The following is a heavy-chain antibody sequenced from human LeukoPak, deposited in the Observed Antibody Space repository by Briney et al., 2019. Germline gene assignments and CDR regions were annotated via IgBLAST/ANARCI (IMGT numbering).Heavy chain of an antibody. CDR1: GGTFSSYA. D-gene: IGHD5-12*01. Sequence: GASVKVSCKASGGTFSSYAISWVRQAPGQGLEWMGGIIPIFGTANYAQKFQGRVTITADESTSTAYMELSSLRSEDTAVYYCARGGFSGYESAYYYYGMGVWGQGTTVTVSS. CDR3: ARGGFSGYESAYYYYGMGV. J-gene: IGHJ6*02. CDR2: IIPIFGTA. V-gene: IGHV1-69*13.